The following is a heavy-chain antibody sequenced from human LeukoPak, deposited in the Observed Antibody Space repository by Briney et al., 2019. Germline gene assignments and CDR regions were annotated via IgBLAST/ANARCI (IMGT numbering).Heavy chain of an antibody. CDR3: GRDRPSGYYDY. CDR2: INHSGIT. J-gene: IGHJ4*02. D-gene: IGHD3-22*01. V-gene: IGHV4-38-2*02. Sequence: SETLSLTCTVSSYSIRSDYYWGWTRQTPGKGLEWIASINHSGITYYSPSLKSRVTVSVDMSKNQFSLKLTSVTAADTAVYYCGRDRPSGYYDYWGQGILVTVSS. CDR1: SYSIRSDYY.